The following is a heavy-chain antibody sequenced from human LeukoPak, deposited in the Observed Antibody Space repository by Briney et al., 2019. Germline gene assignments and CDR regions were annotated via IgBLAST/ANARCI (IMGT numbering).Heavy chain of an antibody. Sequence: GGSLRLSCEASGFTFSDYSMSWVRQAPGKGLEWVSYISSSSSYTNYADSVKGRFTISRDNAKNSPYLQMNSLRAEDTAVYYCARDQVSSSWERGAFDIWGQGTMVTVSS. CDR1: GFTFSDYS. CDR2: ISSSSSYT. CDR3: ARDQVSSSWERGAFDI. V-gene: IGHV3-11*06. D-gene: IGHD6-13*01. J-gene: IGHJ3*02.